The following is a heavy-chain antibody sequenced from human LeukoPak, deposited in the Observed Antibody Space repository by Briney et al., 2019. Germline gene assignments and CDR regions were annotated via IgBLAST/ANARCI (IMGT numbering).Heavy chain of an antibody. J-gene: IGHJ4*02. Sequence: GGSLRLSCAASGFTFSDYNMSWIRQAPGKGMEWVSYISSSGSTIYYADSVKGRFTISRDNAKNSLYLQMNSLRAEDTAVYYCAREGDSSSQLYGFDYWGQGTLVTVSS. V-gene: IGHV3-11*01. CDR3: AREGDSSSQLYGFDY. CDR2: ISSSGSTI. D-gene: IGHD6-13*01. CDR1: GFTFSDYN.